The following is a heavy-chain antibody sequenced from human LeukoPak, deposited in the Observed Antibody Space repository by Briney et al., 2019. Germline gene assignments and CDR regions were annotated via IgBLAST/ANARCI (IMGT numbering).Heavy chain of an antibody. CDR3: AREGIVATLDY. D-gene: IGHD5-12*01. CDR2: IWYDGVNK. V-gene: IGHV3-33*01. J-gene: IGHJ4*02. Sequence: GGSLRLSCAASGFSFSNYGMHWVRQAPGKGLEWVAVIWYDGVNKYYADSVKGLFTISRDMPKNTLYLQMNSLRAEDTAVYYCAREGIVATLDYWGQGTLVTVSS. CDR1: GFSFSNYG.